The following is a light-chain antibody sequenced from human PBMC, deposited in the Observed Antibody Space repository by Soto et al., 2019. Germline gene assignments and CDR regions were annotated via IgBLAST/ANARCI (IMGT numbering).Light chain of an antibody. Sequence: QSVLTQPRSVSGSPGQSVTISCTGTSSDVGAYNYVSWYQQHPGKAPKLMIYDVTKRPSGVPDRFSGSKSGNTASLTISVLQGEDEADYYCCSYAGTYTLYVFGTGTKVTVL. CDR2: DVT. J-gene: IGLJ1*01. V-gene: IGLV2-11*01. CDR3: CSYAGTYTLYV. CDR1: SSDVGAYNY.